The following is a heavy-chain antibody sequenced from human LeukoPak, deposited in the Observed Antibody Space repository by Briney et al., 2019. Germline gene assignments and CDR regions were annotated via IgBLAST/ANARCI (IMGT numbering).Heavy chain of an antibody. D-gene: IGHD5-18*01. CDR3: ARAARGYSYGYSTRYYYGMDV. V-gene: IGHV1-69*04. CDR1: GYTFTGYY. Sequence: GASVKVSCKASGYTFTGYYMHWVRQAPGQGLEWMGRIIPILGIANYAQKFQGRVTITADKSTGTAYMELSSLRSEDTAVYYCARAARGYSYGYSTRYYYGMDVWGQGTTVTVSS. CDR2: IIPILGIA. J-gene: IGHJ6*02.